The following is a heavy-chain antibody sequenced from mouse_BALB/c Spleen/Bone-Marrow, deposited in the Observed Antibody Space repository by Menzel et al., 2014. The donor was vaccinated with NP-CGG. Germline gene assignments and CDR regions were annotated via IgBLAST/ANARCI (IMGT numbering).Heavy chain of an antibody. J-gene: IGHJ2*01. CDR3: ARDRGLTYFDY. V-gene: IGHV7-3*02. CDR1: GFTFTDYY. Sequence: EVKVVESGGGLVQPGDSLGLSCATSGFTFTDYYMNWVRQPPGKALEWLGFIRNKANGYTTEYSASVKGRFTISRDNSQSILYLQMNTLRAEDSATYYCARDRGLTYFDYWGRGTTLTVSS. D-gene: IGHD2-4*01. CDR2: IRNKANGYTT.